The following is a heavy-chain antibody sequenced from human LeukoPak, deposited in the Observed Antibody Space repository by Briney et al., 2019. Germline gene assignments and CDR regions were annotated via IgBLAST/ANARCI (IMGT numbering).Heavy chain of an antibody. CDR1: GFTLATYR. D-gene: IGHD2-15*01. CDR2: INSDGRNA. Sequence: GGSLRLSCVASGFTLATYRMHWVRQHPGKGLVWVSRINSDGRNAVYADSVKGRFTISRDNSKNTLYLQMNSLRAEDTAVYYCARDGGIGGTCYSDYWGQGTLVTVSS. J-gene: IGHJ4*02. V-gene: IGHV3-74*01. CDR3: ARDGGIGGTCYSDY.